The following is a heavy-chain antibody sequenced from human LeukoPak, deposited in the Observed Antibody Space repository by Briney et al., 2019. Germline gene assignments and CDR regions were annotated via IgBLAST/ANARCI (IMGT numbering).Heavy chain of an antibody. CDR1: GGSFSGYY. D-gene: IGHD5-18*01. V-gene: IGHV4-34*01. CDR3: ARGRYSYGSTFDY. J-gene: IGHJ4*02. Sequence: SETLSLTCAVYGGSFSGYYWSWIRQPPGKGLEWIGEISHSGSTNYNPSLKSRVTISVDTSKNQFSLKLSSVTAADTAVYYCARGRYSYGSTFDYWGQGTLVTVSS. CDR2: ISHSGST.